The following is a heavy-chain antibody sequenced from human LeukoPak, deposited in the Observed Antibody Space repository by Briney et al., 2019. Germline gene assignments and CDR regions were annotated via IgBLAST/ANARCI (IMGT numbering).Heavy chain of an antibody. CDR1: GGSISTDY. D-gene: IGHD3-10*01. Sequence: SETLSLTCTVSGGSISTDYWNWIRQPPGKGLEWIGYIYPSGRSNYSPSLKSRVTISADTSKRQFSLKLTSVTAADTAVYYCASFYYGLGLAVDYWGQGILVTVSS. CDR3: ASFYYGLGLAVDY. V-gene: IGHV4-4*09. CDR2: IYPSGRS. J-gene: IGHJ4*02.